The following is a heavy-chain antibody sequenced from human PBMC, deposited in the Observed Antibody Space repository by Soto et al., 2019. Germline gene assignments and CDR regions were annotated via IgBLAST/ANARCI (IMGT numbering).Heavy chain of an antibody. CDR1: GYTITRHW. J-gene: IGHJ2*01. CDR2: INPSGDST. V-gene: IGHV1-46*01. D-gene: IGHD3-22*01. Sequence: QVQLVQSGAEVKKPGASVKVSCKASGYTITRHWMHWVRQAPGQGLEWMGVINPSGDSTIYAQKFQGRVTMTRGTSTSTVYMELSRLRSDDTAMYYCARDNSYDSGGAKGWYFDLWGRGTLVTVSS. CDR3: ARDNSYDSGGAKGWYFDL.